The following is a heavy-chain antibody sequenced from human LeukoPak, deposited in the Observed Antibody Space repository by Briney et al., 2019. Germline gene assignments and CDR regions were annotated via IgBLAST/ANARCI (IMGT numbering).Heavy chain of an antibody. CDR2: ISSSSSYI. V-gene: IGHV3-21*01. Sequence: GGSLRLSCAAPGFTFSSYSMNWVRQAPGKGLEWVSSISSSSSYIYYADSVKGRFTISRDNAKNSLYLQMNSLRAEDTAVYYCARAPNYAPGFDYWGQGTLVTVSS. J-gene: IGHJ4*02. CDR3: ARAPNYAPGFDY. D-gene: IGHD1-7*01. CDR1: GFTFSSYS.